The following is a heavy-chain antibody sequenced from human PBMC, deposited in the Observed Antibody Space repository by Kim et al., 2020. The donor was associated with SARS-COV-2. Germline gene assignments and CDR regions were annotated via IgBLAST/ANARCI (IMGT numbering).Heavy chain of an antibody. CDR3: ARGGISIRGYYYYYMDV. J-gene: IGHJ6*03. Sequence: ASVKVSCKASGYTFTSYDINWVRQATGQGLEWMGWMNPNSGNTGYAQKFQGRVTMTRNTSISTAYMELSSLRSEDTAVYYCARGGISIRGYYYYYMDVWGKGTTVTVSS. CDR1: GYTFTSYD. V-gene: IGHV1-8*01. CDR2: MNPNSGNT. D-gene: IGHD2-15*01.